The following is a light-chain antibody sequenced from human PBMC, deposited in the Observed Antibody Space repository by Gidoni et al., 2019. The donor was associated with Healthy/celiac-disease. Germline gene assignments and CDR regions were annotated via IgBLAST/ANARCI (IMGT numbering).Light chain of an antibody. CDR1: QSVSSY. J-gene: IGKJ5*01. Sequence: EIVLTQSPATLSLSPGESATLSCRASQSVSSYLAWYQQRPGQAPRLLIYDASNRATGIPARFSGSGSGTDFTLTISSLEPEDFAVYYCQQRGGITFGQGTRLEIK. CDR2: DAS. CDR3: QQRGGIT. V-gene: IGKV3-11*01.